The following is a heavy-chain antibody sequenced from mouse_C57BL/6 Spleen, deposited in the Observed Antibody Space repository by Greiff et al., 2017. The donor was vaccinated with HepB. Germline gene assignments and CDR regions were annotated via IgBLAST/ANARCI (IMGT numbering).Heavy chain of an antibody. CDR3: TRSNSSYYAMDY. V-gene: IGHV1-15*01. CDR2: IDPETGGT. D-gene: IGHD1-1*01. Sequence: VKLQESGAELVRPGASVTLSCKASGYTFPDYEMHWVKQTPVHGLEWIGAIDPETGGTAYNQKFKGKAILTADKSTSTAYMELRSLTSEDSAVYYCTRSNSSYYAMDYWGQGTSVTVSS. J-gene: IGHJ4*01. CDR1: GYTFPDYE.